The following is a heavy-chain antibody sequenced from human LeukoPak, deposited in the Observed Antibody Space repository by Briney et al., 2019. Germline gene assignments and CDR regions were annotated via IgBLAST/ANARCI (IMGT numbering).Heavy chain of an antibody. CDR1: GFTFSSYG. CDR3: AKDRSDPDYDILTGYYRYYYFYGMDV. D-gene: IGHD3-9*01. CDR2: ISYDGSNK. J-gene: IGHJ6*02. V-gene: IGHV3-30*18. Sequence: PGGSLRLSCAASGFTFSSYGVHWVRQAPGKGLEWVAVISYDGSNKYYTDSVKGRFTISRDNSKNTLYLQMNSLRAEDTAVYYCAKDRSDPDYDILTGYYRYYYFYGMDVWGQGTTVTVSS.